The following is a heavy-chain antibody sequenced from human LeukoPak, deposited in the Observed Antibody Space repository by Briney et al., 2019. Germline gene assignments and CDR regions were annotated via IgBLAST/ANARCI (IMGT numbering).Heavy chain of an antibody. V-gene: IGHV4-34*01. CDR3: ARGGYYAFDY. D-gene: IGHD3-3*01. Sequence: PSETLSLTCAVYGGSSSGYYWSWIRQPPGKGLEWIGEINHSGSTNYNPSLKSRVTISVDTSKNQFSLKLSSVTAADTAVYYCARGGYYAFDYWGQGTLVTVSS. CDR2: INHSGST. CDR1: GGSSSGYY. J-gene: IGHJ4*02.